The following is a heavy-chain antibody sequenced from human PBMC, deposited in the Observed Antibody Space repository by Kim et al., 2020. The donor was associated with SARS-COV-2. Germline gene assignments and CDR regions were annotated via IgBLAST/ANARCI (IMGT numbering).Heavy chain of an antibody. CDR3: VKELGDGGN. D-gene: IGHD3-3*02. CDR1: GFSFNRYG. V-gene: IGHV3-30*18. J-gene: IGHJ4*02. CDR2: ISKDGSDK. Sequence: GGSLRLSCAASGFSFNRYGIYWVRQAPGKGLEWVATISKDGSDKYYADSVKGRFTISRDNSKNTGYLQMNSLTPEDTAVYHCVKELGDGGNWGQGTLVTVSP.